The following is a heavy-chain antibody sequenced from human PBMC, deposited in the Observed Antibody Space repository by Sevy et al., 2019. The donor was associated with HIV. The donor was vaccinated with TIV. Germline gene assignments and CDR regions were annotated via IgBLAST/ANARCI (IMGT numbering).Heavy chain of an antibody. CDR2: IYHSGST. CDR1: GYSISSGYY. CDR3: ARGDYGDYLFDY. J-gene: IGHJ4*02. D-gene: IGHD4-17*01. V-gene: IGHV4-38-2*02. Sequence: SETLSLTCTVSGYSISSGYYWGWIRQPPGKGLEWIGSIYHSGSTYYNPSLKSRVTISVDTSKNQFSLKLSSVTAADTAGYYCARGDYGDYLFDYWGQGTLVTVSS.